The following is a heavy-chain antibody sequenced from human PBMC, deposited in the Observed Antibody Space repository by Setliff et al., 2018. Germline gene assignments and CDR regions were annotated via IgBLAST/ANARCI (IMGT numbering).Heavy chain of an antibody. J-gene: IGHJ4*02. Sequence: PSETLSLTCAVYGASFSGTYCSWIRQSPGKGLEWIGEINHTGSPNWIGEINHSGSPNYNPSLKSRVTMSVDTSKNQFSLKLTSVTAADTAVYYCRFWSGYYKNDYWAQGTLVTVSS. V-gene: IGHV4-34*03. CDR1: GASFSGTY. D-gene: IGHD3-3*01. CDR3: RFWSGYYKNDY. CDR2: INHSGSP.